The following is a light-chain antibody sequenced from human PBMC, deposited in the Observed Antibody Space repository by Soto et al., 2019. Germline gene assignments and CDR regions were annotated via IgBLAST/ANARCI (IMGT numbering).Light chain of an antibody. CDR1: QSISSY. CDR3: QQSYSRPRT. CDR2: TAS. Sequence: VQMPISRTSPSASVSARVTITCRASQSISSYINWYQQKPGKAPNLLIYTASSLESGVPSRFSGSGSGTDFTLTITSLQPEDFATYFCQQSYSRPRTFGQGTKVDI. V-gene: IGKV1-39*01. J-gene: IGKJ1*01.